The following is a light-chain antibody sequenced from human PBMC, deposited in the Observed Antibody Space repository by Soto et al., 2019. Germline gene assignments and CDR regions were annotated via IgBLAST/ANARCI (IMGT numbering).Light chain of an antibody. CDR3: SSFTTSSTLYV. CDR1: SSDISDYNY. Sequence: QSVLTQPASVSGSPGQSITISCTGISSDISDYNYVSWYQQHPGKANKVMIYDVSNRPSGVSNRFSGSKSGNTASLTISGLQAEDEADYYCSSFTTSSTLYVFGTGTKVTVL. V-gene: IGLV2-14*01. CDR2: DVS. J-gene: IGLJ1*01.